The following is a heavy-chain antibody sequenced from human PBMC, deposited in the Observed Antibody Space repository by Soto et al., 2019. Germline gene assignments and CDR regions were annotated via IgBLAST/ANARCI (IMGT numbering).Heavy chain of an antibody. CDR1: GGSISSYY. CDR3: ARGPLYGDYVYDY. J-gene: IGHJ4*02. Sequence: PSETLSLTCTVSGGSISSYYWSWIRQPPGKGLEWIGYIYYSGSTNYNPSLKSRVTISVDTSKNQFSLKLSSVTAADTAVYYCARGPLYGDYVYDYWGQGTLVTVSS. D-gene: IGHD4-17*01. V-gene: IGHV4-59*01. CDR2: IYYSGST.